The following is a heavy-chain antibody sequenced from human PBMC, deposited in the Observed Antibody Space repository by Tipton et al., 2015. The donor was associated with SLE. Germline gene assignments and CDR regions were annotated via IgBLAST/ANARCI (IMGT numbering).Heavy chain of an antibody. CDR3: ASNNRDYFDY. V-gene: IGHV4-59*11. J-gene: IGHJ4*02. D-gene: IGHD2/OR15-2a*01. CDR2: IYYSGST. CDR1: GGSISSHY. Sequence: TLSLTCTVSGGSISSHYWSWIRQPPGKGLEWIGYIYYSGSTYYNPSLKSRVTISVDTSKNQFSLKLSSVTAADTAVYYCASNNRDYFDYWGQGTLVTVSS.